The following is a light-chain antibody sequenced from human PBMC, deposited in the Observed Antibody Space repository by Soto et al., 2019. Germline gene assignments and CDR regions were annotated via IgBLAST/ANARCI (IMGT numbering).Light chain of an antibody. Sequence: IHMTQSPSSLSASVGDTVTITCRASQNIDIYLNWYQQKAGTAPKVLLSRASNLQRGVPSRFSGSGSGTDFTLTINNLQPEDFATYFCQQTFNVPPWTFGQGTKV. CDR3: QQTFNVPPWT. V-gene: IGKV1-39*01. CDR2: RAS. CDR1: QNIDIY. J-gene: IGKJ1*01.